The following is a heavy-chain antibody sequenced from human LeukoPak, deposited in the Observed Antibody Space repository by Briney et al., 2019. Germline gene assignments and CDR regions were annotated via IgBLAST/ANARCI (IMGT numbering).Heavy chain of an antibody. V-gene: IGHV3-23*01. J-gene: IGHJ4*02. Sequence: GGFLRLSCAASGFTVSSNYMSWVRQAPGKGLEWVSAISGSGGSTYYADSVKGRFTISRDNSKNTLYLQMNSLRAEDTAVYYCAKGADIVATTSDYWGQGTLVTVSS. CDR2: ISGSGGST. CDR3: AKGADIVATTSDY. CDR1: GFTVSSNY. D-gene: IGHD5-12*01.